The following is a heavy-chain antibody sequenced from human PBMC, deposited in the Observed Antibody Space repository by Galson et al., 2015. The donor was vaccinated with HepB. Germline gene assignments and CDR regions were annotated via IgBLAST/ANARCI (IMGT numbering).Heavy chain of an antibody. CDR3: ARLTQGRYDILTGYYHFDY. J-gene: IGHJ4*02. D-gene: IGHD3-9*01. V-gene: IGHV5-10-1*01. Sequence: QSGAEVKKPGESLRISCKGSGYSFASYWISWVRQMPGKGLEWMGRIDPSDSYTNYSPSFQGHVTISADKSISTAYLQWSSLKASDTAMYYCARLTQGRYDILTGYYHFDYWGQGTLVTVSS. CDR2: IDPSDSYT. CDR1: GYSFASYW.